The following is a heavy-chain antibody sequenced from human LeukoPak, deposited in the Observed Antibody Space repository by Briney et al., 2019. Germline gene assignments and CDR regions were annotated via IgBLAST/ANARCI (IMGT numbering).Heavy chain of an antibody. Sequence: GGSLRLSCAASGFTFISYNMNWVRQAPGKGLEWVPSISSSSSSYKYCADSVKGRFTVSRDNAKNSLYLQMNSLRADDTAVYYCAREKSFLEWLSTGRRDGYYMDVWGKGTTVTVSS. J-gene: IGHJ6*03. V-gene: IGHV3-21*01. CDR3: AREKSFLEWLSTGRRDGYYMDV. D-gene: IGHD3-3*02. CDR1: GFTFISYN. CDR2: ISSSSSSYK.